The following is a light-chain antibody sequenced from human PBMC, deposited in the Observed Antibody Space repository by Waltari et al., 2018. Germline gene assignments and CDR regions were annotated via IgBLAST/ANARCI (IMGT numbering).Light chain of an antibody. CDR2: AAS. J-gene: IGKJ4*01. V-gene: IGKV1-9*01. CDR1: QGISSY. Sequence: QLNQSPPSLPASVGDRVTITCRASQGISSYLAWDQQKPGKAPKLLIYAASTLQSGVPSRFSGSGSGTDFTLTISSLQPEDFATYYCQHLNSYPPTFGGGTKVEIK. CDR3: QHLNSYPPT.